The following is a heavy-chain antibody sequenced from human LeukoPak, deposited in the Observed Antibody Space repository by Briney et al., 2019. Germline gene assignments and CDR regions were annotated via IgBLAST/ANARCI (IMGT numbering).Heavy chain of an antibody. CDR1: GGTFSSYA. CDR2: IIPIFGTA. J-gene: IGHJ6*03. Sequence: GASVKVSCKASGGTFSSYAISWVRQAPGQGLEWMGGIIPIFGTANYAQKFQGRVTITTDESTSTAYMELSSLRSEDTAVYYCAGGHEYDILTGPQDYYYMDVWGKGTTVTVSS. CDR3: AGGHEYDILTGPQDYYYMDV. V-gene: IGHV1-69*05. D-gene: IGHD3-9*01.